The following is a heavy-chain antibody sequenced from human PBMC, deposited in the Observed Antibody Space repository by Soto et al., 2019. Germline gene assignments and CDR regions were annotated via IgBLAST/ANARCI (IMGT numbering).Heavy chain of an antibody. V-gene: IGHV4-30-2*01. CDR2: IYHSGST. Sequence: PSETLSLTCAVSGGSISSGGYSWSWIRQPPGKGLEWIGYIYHSGSTYYNPSLKSRVTILVDRSKNQFSLKLSSVTAADTAVYYCARVHDYWGQGTLVTVSS. CDR1: GGSISSGGYS. CDR3: ARVHDY. J-gene: IGHJ4*02.